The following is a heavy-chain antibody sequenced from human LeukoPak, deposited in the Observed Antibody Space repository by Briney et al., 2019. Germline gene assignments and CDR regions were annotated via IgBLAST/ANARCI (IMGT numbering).Heavy chain of an antibody. Sequence: GASVKVSCKASGGTFTNYPITWVRHAPGQGLEWMGRIIPIFGTATYAQKFQGRVTITADKSTSTAYMELSSLRPEDTAVYYCARDRTAVQYYDSSGYYKAFDMWGQGTMVTVSS. CDR2: IIPIFGTA. V-gene: IGHV1-69*06. CDR3: ARDRTAVQYYDSSGYYKAFDM. D-gene: IGHD3-22*01. CDR1: GGTFTNYP. J-gene: IGHJ3*02.